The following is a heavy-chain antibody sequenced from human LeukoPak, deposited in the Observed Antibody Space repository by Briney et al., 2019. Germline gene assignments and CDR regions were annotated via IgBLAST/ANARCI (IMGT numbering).Heavy chain of an antibody. CDR2: MNPNSGNT. Sequence: GASVKVSCKASGYTFTSYDINWVRQATGQGLEWMGWMNPNSGNTGYAQMFQGRVTMTRSTSISTAYLELRSLRSEDTAVYYCARVKDIVVVPAAMGEDYWGQGTLVTVSS. V-gene: IGHV1-8*01. J-gene: IGHJ4*02. D-gene: IGHD2-2*01. CDR1: GYTFTSYD. CDR3: ARVKDIVVVPAAMGEDY.